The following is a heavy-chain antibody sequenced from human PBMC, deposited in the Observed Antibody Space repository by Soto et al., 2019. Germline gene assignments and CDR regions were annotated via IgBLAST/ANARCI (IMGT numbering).Heavy chain of an antibody. J-gene: IGHJ4*01. CDR3: VNWNDEDVD. D-gene: IGHD1-1*01. Sequence: EVHLLESGGGFVQPGGSLRLSCVASGFTFSSYAMTWVRQAPGKGLEWVVSISGSAISTEYADSVRGRFTISRDNSKNTVFLQMQSLRADDSATYYCVNWNDEDVDWGQGTLVAVSS. V-gene: IGHV3-23*01. CDR1: GFTFSSYA. CDR2: ISGSAIST.